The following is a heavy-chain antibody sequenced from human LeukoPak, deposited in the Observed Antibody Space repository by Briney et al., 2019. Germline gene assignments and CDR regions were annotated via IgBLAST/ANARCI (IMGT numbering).Heavy chain of an antibody. V-gene: IGHV4-59*01. Sequence: SETLSLTCAVYGGSFSSYYRSWIRQPPGKGLEWIGYIYYSGSTNYNPSLKSRVTISVDTFKNQFSLKLSSVTAADTAVYYCARDGTAPLEGYYYGMDVWGQGTTVTVSS. D-gene: IGHD5-18*01. CDR3: ARDGTAPLEGYYYGMDV. CDR2: IYYSGST. CDR1: GGSFSSYY. J-gene: IGHJ6*02.